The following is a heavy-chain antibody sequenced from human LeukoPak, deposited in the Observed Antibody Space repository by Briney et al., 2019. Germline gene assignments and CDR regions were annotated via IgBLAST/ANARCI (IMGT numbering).Heavy chain of an antibody. CDR3: AREQWNWFDP. CDR1: GASFSSGGNY. V-gene: IGHV4-31*03. Sequence: SETLSLTCTVSGASFSSGGNYWSWIRQHPGKGLEWIGYIYYTGSANYNPSLKSRATIAVDTSNSQFSLNLTSVTAADTAVYYCAREQWNWFDPWGQGILVTASS. CDR2: IYYTGSA. J-gene: IGHJ5*02. D-gene: IGHD6-19*01.